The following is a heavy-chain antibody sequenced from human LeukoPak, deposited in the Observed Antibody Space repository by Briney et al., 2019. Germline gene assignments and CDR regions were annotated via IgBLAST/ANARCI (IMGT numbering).Heavy chain of an antibody. Sequence: PGGSLRLSCAASGFTFDDYAMHWVRQAPGKGLEWVSGISWNSGSIGYADSVKGRFTISRDNSKNTLYLQMNSLRAEDTAVYYCARLDDILTGGTDYFDYWGQGTLVTVSS. J-gene: IGHJ4*02. CDR2: ISWNSGSI. CDR3: ARLDDILTGGTDYFDY. D-gene: IGHD3-9*01. CDR1: GFTFDDYA. V-gene: IGHV3-9*01.